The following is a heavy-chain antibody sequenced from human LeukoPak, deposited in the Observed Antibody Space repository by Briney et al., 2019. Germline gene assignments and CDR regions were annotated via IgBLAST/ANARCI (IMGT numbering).Heavy chain of an antibody. V-gene: IGHV4-4*07. CDR3: ARDSRVTMVRGHDAFDI. Sequence: SETLSLTCTVSGGSISSYYWSWIRQPAGKGLEWIGRIYTSGSTNYNPSLKSRVTMSVDTSKNQFSLKLSSVTAADTAVYYCARDSRVTMVRGHDAFDIWGQGTMVTVSS. D-gene: IGHD3-10*01. J-gene: IGHJ3*02. CDR2: IYTSGST. CDR1: GGSISSYY.